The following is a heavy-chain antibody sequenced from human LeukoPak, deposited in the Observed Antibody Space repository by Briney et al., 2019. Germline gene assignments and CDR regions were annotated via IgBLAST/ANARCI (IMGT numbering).Heavy chain of an antibody. J-gene: IGHJ3*02. V-gene: IGHV1-18*01. CDR2: ISAYNGNT. CDR3: ARGAPYCSSTSCYKMRGAFDI. D-gene: IGHD2-2*02. Sequence: GASVKVSCKASGYTFTSYGISWVRQAPGQGLECMGWISAYNGNTNYAQKLQGRVTMTTDTSTSAAYMELRSLRSDDTAVYYCARGAPYCSSTSCYKMRGAFDIWGQGTMVTVSS. CDR1: GYTFTSYG.